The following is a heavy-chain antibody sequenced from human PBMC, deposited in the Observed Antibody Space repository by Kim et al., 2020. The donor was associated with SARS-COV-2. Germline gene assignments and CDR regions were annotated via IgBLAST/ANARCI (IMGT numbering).Heavy chain of an antibody. Sequence: ASVKVSCKASGYTFTNYGVSWVRQAPGQGLEWMAWISTDDGSTNYAQKFQGRVNMTTDTSANTAYMELRSLRSDDTAVYYCARDWYCTGGSCNDVFDIWGQGTMVTVSS. CDR1: GYTFTNYG. CDR3: ARDWYCTGGSCNDVFDI. J-gene: IGHJ3*02. V-gene: IGHV1-18*04. CDR2: ISTDDGST. D-gene: IGHD2-15*01.